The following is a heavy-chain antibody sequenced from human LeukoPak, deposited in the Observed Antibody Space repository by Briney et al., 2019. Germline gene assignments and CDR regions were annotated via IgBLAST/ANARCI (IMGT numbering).Heavy chain of an antibody. Sequence: ASVKVSCKASGYTFTSYGITWVRQAPGQGLEWMGWISVYNGDTNYAQKLQGRVTMTTDTSTSTAYMELRSLRSDDTAVYYCARDLVTYYDFWSAYSTFDYWGQGTLVTVSS. D-gene: IGHD3-3*01. CDR2: ISVYNGDT. CDR1: GYTFTSYG. CDR3: ARDLVTYYDFWSAYSTFDY. V-gene: IGHV1-18*01. J-gene: IGHJ4*02.